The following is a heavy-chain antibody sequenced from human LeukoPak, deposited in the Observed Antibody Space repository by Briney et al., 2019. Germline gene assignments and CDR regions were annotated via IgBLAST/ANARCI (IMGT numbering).Heavy chain of an antibody. D-gene: IGHD2-8*01. Sequence: PGRSLRLSCAASGFTFSSFVMHWVRQAPGKGLEWVAVISKDGSDKYYVDSVKGRFAISRDNSRNTLYLQMNSLRAEDTAVYFCAKESCTMTNCLGDWGQGTLATVSS. CDR2: ISKDGSDK. J-gene: IGHJ4*02. CDR3: AKESCTMTNCLGD. CDR1: GFTFSSFV. V-gene: IGHV3-30*18.